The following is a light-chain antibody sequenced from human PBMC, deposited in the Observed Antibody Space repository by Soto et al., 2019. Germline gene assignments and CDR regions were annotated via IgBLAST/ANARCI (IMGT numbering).Light chain of an antibody. CDR2: DIH. CDR3: GTWDSTLSAYV. J-gene: IGLJ1*01. V-gene: IGLV1-51*01. CDR1: ISNIGNNY. Sequence: QAVVTQPPSVSVAPGQKVTISCSGSISNIGNNYVSWYQLLPGTAPKLLIYDIHKRPSGIPDRFSGSKSGASATLVITGLQTGDEADYYCGTWDSTLSAYVFGTGTKVTVL.